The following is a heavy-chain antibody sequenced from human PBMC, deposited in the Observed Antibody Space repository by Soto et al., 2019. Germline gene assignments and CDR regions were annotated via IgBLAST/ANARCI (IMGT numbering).Heavy chain of an antibody. V-gene: IGHV1-69*05. CDR1: GGTFSSYA. CDR2: IIPIFGTA. CDR3: ARSIVVVTALDY. J-gene: IGHJ4*02. D-gene: IGHD2-21*02. Sequence: SVKVSCKASGGTFSSYAISWVRQAPGQGLEWMGGIIPIFGTANYAQKFQGRVTITRDTSASAAYMELSSLRSEDTAVYYCARSIVVVTALDYWGQGTLVTVSS.